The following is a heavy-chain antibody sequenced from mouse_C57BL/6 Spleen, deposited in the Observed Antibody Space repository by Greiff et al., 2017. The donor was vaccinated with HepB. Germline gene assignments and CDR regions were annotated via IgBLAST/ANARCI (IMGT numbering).Heavy chain of an antibody. D-gene: IGHD2-4*01. V-gene: IGHV1-52*01. CDR1: GYTFTSYW. CDR3: ARAGDDYDRGYYFDY. CDR2: IDPSDSET. J-gene: IGHJ2*01. Sequence: QVQLQQPGAELVRPGSSVKLSCKASGYTFTSYWMHWVKQRPIQGLEWIGNIDPSDSETHYNQKFKDKATLTVDKSSSTAYMQLSSLTSEDSAVYYCARAGDDYDRGYYFDYWGQGTTLTVSS.